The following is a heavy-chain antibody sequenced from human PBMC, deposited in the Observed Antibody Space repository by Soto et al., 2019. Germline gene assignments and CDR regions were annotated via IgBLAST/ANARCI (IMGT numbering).Heavy chain of an antibody. CDR3: ARSRANYSDSRGYYYSSFHY. CDR2: IIPMFGTA. D-gene: IGHD3-22*01. Sequence: QVQLVQSGAEVKKPGSSVKVSCKTSGGTFSSYAISWVRQAPGQGLEWMGGIIPMFGTANYAQKFQGRVTITADESTSKAYMELTSLRSEDTAVYYCARSRANYSDSRGYYYSSFHYWGQGTLVTVSS. J-gene: IGHJ4*02. V-gene: IGHV1-69*12. CDR1: GGTFSSYA.